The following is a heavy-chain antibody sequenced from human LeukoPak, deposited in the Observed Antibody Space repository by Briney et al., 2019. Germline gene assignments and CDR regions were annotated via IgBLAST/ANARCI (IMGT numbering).Heavy chain of an antibody. CDR3: ARRAGAYSHPYDY. Sequence: PGGSLRLSCAASGFTFSSSAMNWVRQAPGKGLEWVSAISSSGGSTHYADSVKGRFTISRDNSKNTLYLQMNSLRAEDTAVYYCARRAGAYSHPYDYWGQGTLVTVSS. CDR1: GFTFSSSA. J-gene: IGHJ4*02. CDR2: ISSSGGST. D-gene: IGHD4/OR15-4a*01. V-gene: IGHV3-23*01.